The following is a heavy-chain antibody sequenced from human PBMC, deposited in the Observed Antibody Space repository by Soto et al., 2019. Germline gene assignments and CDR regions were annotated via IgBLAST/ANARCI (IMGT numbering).Heavy chain of an antibody. CDR1: GYTFTSYD. CDR2: MNPNSGNT. V-gene: IGHV1-8*01. CDR3: ARETSGSYRLDY. J-gene: IGHJ4*02. D-gene: IGHD1-26*01. Sequence: QVQLVQSGAEVKKPGASVKVSCKASGYTFTSYDINWVRQATGQGLEWMGWMNPNSGNTGYAQKSQGRVTTTRNNSISTAYIELRSLRSEDTAVYYCARETSGSYRLDYWGQGTLVTVSS.